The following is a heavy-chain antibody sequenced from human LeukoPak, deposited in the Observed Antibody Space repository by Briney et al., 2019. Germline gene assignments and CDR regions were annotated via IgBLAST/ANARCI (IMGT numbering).Heavy chain of an antibody. V-gene: IGHV4-38-2*01. CDR3: AIRYYDFWSGYSLGPFDP. Sequence: SETLSLTCAVSGYSISSGYYWGWIRQPPGKGLEWIGSIYHSGSTYYNPSLKSRVTISVDTSKNQFSLKLSSVTAADTAVYYCAIRYYDFWSGYSLGPFDPWGQGTLVTVPS. D-gene: IGHD3-3*01. CDR1: GYSISSGYY. J-gene: IGHJ5*02. CDR2: IYHSGST.